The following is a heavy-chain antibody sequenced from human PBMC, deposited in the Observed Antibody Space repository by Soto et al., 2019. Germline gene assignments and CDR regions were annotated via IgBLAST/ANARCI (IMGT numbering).Heavy chain of an antibody. CDR2: ISSSSSYI. V-gene: IGHV3-21*01. Sequence: TGGSLRLSCAASGFTISSYSMNWVRQAPGKGLEWVSSISSSSSYIYYADSVKGRFTISRDNAKNSLYLQMNSLRAEDTAVYYCASFDILTGQIDCWGQGTLVTVSS. CDR3: ASFDILTGQIDC. CDR1: GFTISSYS. D-gene: IGHD3-9*01. J-gene: IGHJ4*02.